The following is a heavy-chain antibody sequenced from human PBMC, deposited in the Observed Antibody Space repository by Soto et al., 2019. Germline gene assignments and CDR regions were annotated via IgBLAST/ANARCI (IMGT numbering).Heavy chain of an antibody. Sequence: ASVKVSCKASGYTFTSYYMHWVRQAPGQGLEWMGIINPSGGSTSYAQKFQGRVTMTRDTSTSTVYMELSSLRSEDTAVYYCARERFKEDGSGRTKNYYFDYWGQGTLVTVSS. D-gene: IGHD3-10*01. CDR2: INPSGGST. V-gene: IGHV1-46*01. CDR3: ARERFKEDGSGRTKNYYFDY. J-gene: IGHJ4*02. CDR1: GYTFTSYY.